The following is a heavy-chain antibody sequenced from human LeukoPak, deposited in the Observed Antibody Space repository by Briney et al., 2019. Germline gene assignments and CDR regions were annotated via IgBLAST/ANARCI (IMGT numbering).Heavy chain of an antibody. CDR2: ISGSGGST. CDR3: ARGVGATTFDY. Sequence: GGSLRLSCAASGFTFSSYAMSWVRQAPGKGLEWVSAISGSGGSTYYADSVKGRFTISRDNSKNSLYLQMNSLRAEDTAVYYCARGVGATTFDYWGQGTLVTVSS. J-gene: IGHJ4*02. V-gene: IGHV3-23*01. CDR1: GFTFSSYA. D-gene: IGHD1-26*01.